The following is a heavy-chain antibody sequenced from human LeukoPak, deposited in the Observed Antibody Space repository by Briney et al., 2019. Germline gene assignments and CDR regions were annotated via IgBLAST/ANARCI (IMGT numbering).Heavy chain of an antibody. CDR3: AREYYYGSGSYCCWFDP. J-gene: IGHJ5*02. Sequence: GASVKVSCKASGGTFSSYAISWVRQAPGQGLEWMGGIIPIFGTANYAQKFQGRVTITADKSTSTAYMELSSLRSEDTAVYYCAREYYYGSGSYCCWFDPWGQGTLVTVSS. CDR2: IIPIFGTA. D-gene: IGHD3-10*01. V-gene: IGHV1-69*06. CDR1: GGTFSSYA.